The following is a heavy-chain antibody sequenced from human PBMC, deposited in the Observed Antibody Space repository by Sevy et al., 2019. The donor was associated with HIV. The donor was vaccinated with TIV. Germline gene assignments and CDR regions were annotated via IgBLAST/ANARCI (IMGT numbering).Heavy chain of an antibody. CDR1: GFTFSSYA. J-gene: IGHJ4*02. D-gene: IGHD6-13*01. CDR3: ARQGGEQQLVWYYFDY. Sequence: GGSLRLSCAASGFTFSSYAMHWVRQAPGKGLEWVAVISYDGSNKYYADSVKGRFTISRDNSKNTLYLQMNSLRAEDTAMYYCARQGGEQQLVWYYFDYWGQGTLVTVSS. CDR2: ISYDGSNK. V-gene: IGHV3-30-3*01.